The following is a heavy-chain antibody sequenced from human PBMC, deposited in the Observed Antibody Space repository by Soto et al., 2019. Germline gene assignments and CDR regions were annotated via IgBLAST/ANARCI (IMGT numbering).Heavy chain of an antibody. V-gene: IGHV3-23*01. CDR2: ASGSGGDT. Sequence: QLLESGGDLVQPGGSLRLSCAASGFTFSSYGMSWVRQAPGKGLESVSSASGSGGDTYYADSVKCRFTISRDNSKTTLYLQMNSLTAADTAVYDCARGRFTNPGGYMDVWGRGTTVAVSS. CDR3: ARGRFTNPGGYMDV. CDR1: GFTFSSYG. D-gene: IGHD1-1*01. J-gene: IGHJ6*03.